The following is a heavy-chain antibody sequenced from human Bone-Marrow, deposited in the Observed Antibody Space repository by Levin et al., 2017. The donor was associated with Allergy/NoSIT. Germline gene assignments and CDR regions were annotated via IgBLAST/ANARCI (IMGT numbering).Heavy chain of an antibody. J-gene: IGHJ4*02. CDR3: AQWAGFSGTGYFDS. D-gene: IGHD6-19*01. CDR1: GGSIDSRSSY. Sequence: SETLSLTCIVSGGSIDSRSSYWGWIRQSPGNELEWIGSTFYSGATYYSPSFRRRATISAHTSKNQFSLQLTSMTAADTATYFCAQWAGFSGTGYFDSWGQGILVTVSS. V-gene: IGHV4-39*07. CDR2: TFYSGAT.